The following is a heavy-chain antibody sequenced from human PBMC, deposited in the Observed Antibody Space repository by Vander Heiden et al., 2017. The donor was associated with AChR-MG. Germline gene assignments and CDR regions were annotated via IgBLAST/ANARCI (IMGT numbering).Heavy chain of an antibody. V-gene: IGHV3-21*01. J-gene: IGHJ6*02. CDR3: ARDFWSGRYYYYYGMDV. D-gene: IGHD3-3*01. CDR1: GFTFSSYG. Sequence: EVQLVESGGGLVKPGGSLRLSCAASGFTFSSYGMNWVRQAPGKGLEWVSSISSSSSYIYYADSVKGRFTISRDNAKNSLYLQMNSLRAEDTAVYYCARDFWSGRYYYYYGMDVWGQGTTVTVSS. CDR2: ISSSSSYI.